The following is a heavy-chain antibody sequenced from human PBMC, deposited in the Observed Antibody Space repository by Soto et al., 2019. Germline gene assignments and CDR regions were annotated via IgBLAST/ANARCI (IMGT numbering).Heavy chain of an antibody. Sequence: QVQLVESGGGVVQPGRSLRLSCAASGFTFSSYGMHWVRQAPGKGLEWVAVISYDGSNKYYADSVKGRFTISRDNSKNTLYLQMNSLRAEDTAVYYCAKPRPPPGDIVVVVAALDYWGQGTLVTVSS. D-gene: IGHD2-15*01. V-gene: IGHV3-30*18. CDR3: AKPRPPPGDIVVVVAALDY. J-gene: IGHJ4*02. CDR2: ISYDGSNK. CDR1: GFTFSSYG.